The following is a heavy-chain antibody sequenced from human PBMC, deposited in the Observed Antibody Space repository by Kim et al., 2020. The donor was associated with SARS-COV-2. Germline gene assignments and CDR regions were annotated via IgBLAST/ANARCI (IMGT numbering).Heavy chain of an antibody. V-gene: IGHV4-39*01. D-gene: IGHD3-3*01. Sequence: SETLSLTCTVSGGSISSSSYYWGWIRQPPGKGLEWIGSIYYSGSTYYNPSLKSRVTISVDTSKNQFSLKLSSVTAADTAVYYCARHHLQEYYDFWSGYGVVFDPWGQGTLVTVSS. CDR2: IYYSGST. CDR3: ARHHLQEYYDFWSGYGVVFDP. J-gene: IGHJ5*02. CDR1: GGSISSSSYY.